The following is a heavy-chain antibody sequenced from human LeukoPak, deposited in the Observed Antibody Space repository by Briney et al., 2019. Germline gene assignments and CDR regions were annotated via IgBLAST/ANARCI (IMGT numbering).Heavy chain of an antibody. CDR2: IRYDGGNT. CDR1: GFIFSNYA. V-gene: IGHV3-30*02. Sequence: GGSLRLSCAASGFIFSNYAMQWVRQAPGMGLEWVAFIRYDGGNTYYADSVKGRFTISRDNSKNTLYLEVASLRVEDTALYYCTKDMLQGTAYPSGSQDYWGQGSLVTVSS. D-gene: IGHD3-10*01. CDR3: TKDMLQGTAYPSGSQDY. J-gene: IGHJ4*02.